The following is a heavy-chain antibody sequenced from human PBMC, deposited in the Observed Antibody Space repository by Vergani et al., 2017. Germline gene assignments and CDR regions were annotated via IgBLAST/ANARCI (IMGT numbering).Heavy chain of an antibody. J-gene: IGHJ4*02. CDR1: GFTFSSYA. CDR3: ASPYYYGSGSYYLFDY. Sequence: EVQLLESGGGLVQPGGSLRLSCAASGFTFSSYAMSWVRQAPGKGLEWVSAISGSGGSTYYADSVKGRFTISRDNSKNTLYLKMNSLRAEDTAVYYCASPYYYGSGSYYLFDYWGQGTLVTVSS. CDR2: ISGSGGST. D-gene: IGHD3-10*01. V-gene: IGHV3-23*01.